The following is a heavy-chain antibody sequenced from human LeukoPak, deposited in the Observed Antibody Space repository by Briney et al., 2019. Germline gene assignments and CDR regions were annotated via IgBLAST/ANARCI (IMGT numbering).Heavy chain of an antibody. Sequence: GGSLSLSCAASGFTFDDYAMHWVRQAPGKGLEWVSGISWNSGSIGYADSVKGRFTISRDNAKNSLYLQMNSLRAEDTALYYCAQSGGYDHYWGQGTQVTVSS. J-gene: IGHJ4*02. CDR2: ISWNSGSI. V-gene: IGHV3-9*01. D-gene: IGHD5-12*01. CDR3: AQSGGYDHY. CDR1: GFTFDDYA.